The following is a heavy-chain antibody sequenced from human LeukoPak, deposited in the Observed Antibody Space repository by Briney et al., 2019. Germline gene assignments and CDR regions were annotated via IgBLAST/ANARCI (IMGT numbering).Heavy chain of an antibody. V-gene: IGHV4-4*07. CDR3: AKEVDIVASHGTGFDP. CDR2: TYVSGSL. J-gene: IGHJ5*02. CDR1: GGSISPFY. D-gene: IGHD5-12*01. Sequence: PSETLSLTCTVSGGSISPFYWSWIRQPAGKGLEWIGRTYVSGSLSYNPSLKSRVTISVDKSENQLSLKLKSVTAADTAVYYCAKEVDIVASHGTGFDPWGQGILVSVSS.